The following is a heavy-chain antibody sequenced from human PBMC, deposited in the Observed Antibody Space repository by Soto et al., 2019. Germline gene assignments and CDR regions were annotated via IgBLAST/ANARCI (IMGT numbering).Heavy chain of an antibody. CDR3: ARDLDYYESTPFDY. CDR1: GGTFSSYT. Sequence: QVQLVQSGAEVKKPGSSVKVSCKASGGTFSSYTISWVRQAPGQGPEWMGRIIPIHGIANYAQKFQGRVTITADKSTSTAYMELSSLRSEDTAVYYCARDLDYYESTPFDYWGQGTLVTVSS. J-gene: IGHJ4*02. V-gene: IGHV1-69*08. CDR2: IIPIHGIA. D-gene: IGHD3-22*01.